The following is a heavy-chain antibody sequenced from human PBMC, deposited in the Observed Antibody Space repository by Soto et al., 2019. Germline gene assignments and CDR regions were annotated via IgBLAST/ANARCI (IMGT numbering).Heavy chain of an antibody. CDR1: GYTFTSYG. CDR2: ISTDTGKT. Sequence: QVQLVQSGGEVKKPGASVKVSCKASGYTFTSYGISWVRQAPGQGLEWMGWISTDTGKTNYAQKVQGRVTMTTDTSTSTAYMELRSLTSDDTAVYYCARDWYCTGGRCYDVFEYWGQGTPVTVSS. D-gene: IGHD2-8*02. CDR3: ARDWYCTGGRCYDVFEY. J-gene: IGHJ4*02. V-gene: IGHV1-18*01.